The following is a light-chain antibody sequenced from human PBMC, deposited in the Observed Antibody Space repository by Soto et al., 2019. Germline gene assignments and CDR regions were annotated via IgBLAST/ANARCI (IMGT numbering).Light chain of an antibody. CDR3: QQYGSSHLT. CDR1: QSVSSNY. Sequence: EIVLTQSPGTLSLSPGEGATLSCRASQSVSSNYLAWYQQKPGQAPMLLIYGASSRATGIPDRFSGSGSATDFTLTIAGLEPEDSAVYYCQQYGSSHLTFGQGTKVEIK. J-gene: IGKJ1*01. CDR2: GAS. V-gene: IGKV3-20*01.